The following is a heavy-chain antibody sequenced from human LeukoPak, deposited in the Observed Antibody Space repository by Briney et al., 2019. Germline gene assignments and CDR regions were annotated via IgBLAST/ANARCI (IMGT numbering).Heavy chain of an antibody. Sequence: GASVKVSCKASGYTFTDYYIHRVRQAPGQGFEWMGWINPNDGDTNYAQKFHGRVTMTRDTSISTAHMEVSRLRSDDTAVYYCARANFLYCSSTTCLFDYWGQGTLVTVSS. V-gene: IGHV1-2*02. CDR3: ARANFLYCSSTTCLFDY. D-gene: IGHD2-2*01. CDR2: INPNDGDT. J-gene: IGHJ4*02. CDR1: GYTFTDYY.